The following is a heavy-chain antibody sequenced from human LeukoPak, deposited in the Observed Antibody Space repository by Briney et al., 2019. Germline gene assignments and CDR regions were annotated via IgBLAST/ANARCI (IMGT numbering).Heavy chain of an antibody. J-gene: IGHJ6*02. Sequence: ASVKVSCKVSGYTLTELSMHWVRQAPGKGREWRGGFDPKDGETIYAQKFQGRVTMTEDTSTDTAYMELSSLRSEDTAVYYCATDAADTYSYGPGYYYGMDVWGQGTTVTVSS. V-gene: IGHV1-24*01. D-gene: IGHD5-18*01. CDR1: GYTLTELS. CDR3: ATDAADTYSYGPGYYYGMDV. CDR2: FDPKDGET.